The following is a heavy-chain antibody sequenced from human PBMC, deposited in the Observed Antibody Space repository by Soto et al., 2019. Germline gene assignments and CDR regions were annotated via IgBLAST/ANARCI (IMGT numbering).Heavy chain of an antibody. CDR1: GGSISSYY. CDR3: ARWQLQLARFDY. D-gene: IGHD6-13*01. J-gene: IGHJ4*02. CDR2: IYYSGST. V-gene: IGHV4-59*01. Sequence: QVQLQESGPGLVKPSETLSLTCTVSGGSISSYYWSWIRQPPGKGLEWIGYIYYSGSTNYNPSLKSRVTISVDTSKNQFSLKLSSVTAADTAVYYSARWQLQLARFDYWGQGTLVPVSS.